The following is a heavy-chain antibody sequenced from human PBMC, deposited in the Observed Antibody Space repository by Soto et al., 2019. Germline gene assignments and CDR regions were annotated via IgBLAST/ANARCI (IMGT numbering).Heavy chain of an antibody. V-gene: IGHV3-30-3*01. CDR2: ISYDGSNK. CDR3: ATRRDASYYYYGMDV. CDR1: GFTFSSYA. Sequence: PGGSLRLSCAASGFTFSSYAMHWVRQAPGKGLEWVAVISYDGSNKYYADSVKGRFTISRDNSKNTLFLQMNSLRAEDTAVYYCATRRDASYYYYGMDVWGQGTTVTVSS. J-gene: IGHJ6*02. D-gene: IGHD2-2*01.